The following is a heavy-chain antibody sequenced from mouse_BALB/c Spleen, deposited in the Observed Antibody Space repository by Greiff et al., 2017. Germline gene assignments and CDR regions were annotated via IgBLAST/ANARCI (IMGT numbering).Heavy chain of an antibody. V-gene: IGHV1-5*01. CDR2: MYPGNSDT. J-gene: IGHJ2*01. CDR1: GYSFTSYW. D-gene: IGHD1-1*01. CDR3: AREDYYDGSYLFDY. Sequence: VQLQQSGTVLARPGASVKMSCKASGYSFTSYWMHWVKQRPGQGLEWIGAMYPGNSDTSYNQKFKGKAKLTAVTSASTAYMELSSLTNEDSAVYYCAREDYYDGSYLFDYWGQGTTLTVSS.